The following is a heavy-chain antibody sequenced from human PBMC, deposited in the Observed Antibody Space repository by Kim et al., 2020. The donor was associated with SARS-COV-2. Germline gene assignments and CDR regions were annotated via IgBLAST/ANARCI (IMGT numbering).Heavy chain of an antibody. J-gene: IGHJ4*02. D-gene: IGHD3-16*01. V-gene: IGHV1-46*01. CDR1: GYTFTNYY. CDR3: ARKKGLGNLDY. Sequence: ASVKVSCKASGYTFTNYYIHWVRQAPGQGLEWMGIINRGGGGTAYAQNFQGRVTLTRDTSTNTVYMELSSLRSEDTAVYYCARKKGLGNLDYWGQGTLVTVSS. CDR2: INRGGGGT.